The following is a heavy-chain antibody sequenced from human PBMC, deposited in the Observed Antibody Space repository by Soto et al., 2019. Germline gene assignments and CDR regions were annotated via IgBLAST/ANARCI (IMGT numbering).Heavy chain of an antibody. V-gene: IGHV2-5*02. J-gene: IGHJ4*02. CDR1: GFSLGTSGVG. Sequence: QITLKESGPTLVKPTQTLSLTCTFSGFSLGTSGVGVGWSRQPPGKALEWLALIYWDDDKRYSPSLKSRLTITKDTSKNQVVLTMTNMDPVDTATYYCAQEGLDYWGQGTLVTVSS. CDR2: IYWDDDK. CDR3: AQEGLDY.